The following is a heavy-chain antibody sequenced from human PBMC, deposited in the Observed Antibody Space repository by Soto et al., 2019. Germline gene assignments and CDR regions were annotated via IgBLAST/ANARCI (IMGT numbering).Heavy chain of an antibody. CDR2: IYYSGST. CDR3: ASVYYDFWKKIDY. D-gene: IGHD3-3*01. CDR1: GGSISSGCYY. V-gene: IGHV4-31*03. J-gene: IGHJ4*02. Sequence: QVQLQESGPGLVKPSQTLSLTCTVSGGSISSGCYYWSWIRQHPGKGLAWIGYIYYSGSTYYNPSLKSRVTISVDTSKNHFSLKLSSVTAAATAVYYCASVYYDFWKKIDYWGQGTLFTVSS.